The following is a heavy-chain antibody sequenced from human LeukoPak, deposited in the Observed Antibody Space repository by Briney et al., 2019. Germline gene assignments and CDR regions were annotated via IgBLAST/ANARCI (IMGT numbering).Heavy chain of an antibody. D-gene: IGHD3-10*01. CDR2: IDPSDSYT. CDR3: ARWTGGGSGSYYPFDY. CDR1: GYSFTSYW. J-gene: IGHJ4*02. V-gene: IGHV5-10-1*01. Sequence: GESLKISCKGSGYSFTSYWISWVRQMPGKGLEWMGRIDPSDSYTNYSPSFQGHVTISADKSISTAYLQWSSLKASDTAMYYCARWTGGGSGSYYPFDYWGQGTLVTVSS.